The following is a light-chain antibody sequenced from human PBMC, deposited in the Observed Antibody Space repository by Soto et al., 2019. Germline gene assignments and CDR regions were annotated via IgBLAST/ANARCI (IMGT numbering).Light chain of an antibody. V-gene: IGLV2-23*02. CDR2: EVS. CDR1: SRNVGLYQA. J-gene: IGLJ1*01. CDR3: CSYASSSTYV. Sequence: QSVLTQPASVSGSPGQSVTISCTGTSRNVGLYQAISWYQRHPGKAPKLILYEVSQRPSGVSNRFSGSKSGNTASLTISGLQPEDEADYYCCSYASSSTYVFGTGTKVTVL.